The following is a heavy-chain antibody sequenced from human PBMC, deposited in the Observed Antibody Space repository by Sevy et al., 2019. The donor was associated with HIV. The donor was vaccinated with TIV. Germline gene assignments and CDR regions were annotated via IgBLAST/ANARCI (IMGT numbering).Heavy chain of an antibody. Sequence: GGSLRLSCAASGFTFSSYAMSWVRQAPGKGLEWVSAISGSGYLTYYTDTVKGRFTISRDNTKNTLYLQMNRLRAEDTAVYYCAKEGGGYYDVSSGLFDYWGQGTLVTVSS. CDR1: GFTFSSYA. J-gene: IGHJ4*02. D-gene: IGHD3-22*01. CDR3: AKEGGGYYDVSSGLFDY. V-gene: IGHV3-23*01. CDR2: ISGSGYLT.